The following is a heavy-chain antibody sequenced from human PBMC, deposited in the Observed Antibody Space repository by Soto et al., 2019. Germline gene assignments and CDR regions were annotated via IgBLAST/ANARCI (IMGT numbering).Heavy chain of an antibody. Sequence: SETLSLTCAVYGGSFSGYYWSWIRKPPGKGLEWIGEINHSVRTNYIPSLKSRVTISVDTSKNHFSLKLSFVTAADTAVYYFARCHPGFLEWLVYYYMDVWGKGTTVTVSS. CDR3: ARCHPGFLEWLVYYYMDV. J-gene: IGHJ6*03. CDR2: INHSVRT. D-gene: IGHD3-3*01. CDR1: GGSFSGYY. V-gene: IGHV4-34*01.